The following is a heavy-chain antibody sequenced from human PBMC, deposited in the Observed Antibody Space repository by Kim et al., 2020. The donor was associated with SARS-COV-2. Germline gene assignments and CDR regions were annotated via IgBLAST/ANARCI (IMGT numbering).Heavy chain of an antibody. D-gene: IGHD4-17*01. J-gene: IGHJ4*02. V-gene: IGHV3-49*04. CDR2: IRSKASGGTT. CDR3: TRGDYGDYGAIYFDY. CDR1: GFSFGDYA. Sequence: GGSLRLSCTASGFSFGDYAMSWVRQAPGKGLEWVGFIRSKASGGTTEYAASVIGIFTISRDDSKSIAYQQMNSLKTEDTAMYYCTRGDYGDYGAIYFDYWGQGTLVTVST.